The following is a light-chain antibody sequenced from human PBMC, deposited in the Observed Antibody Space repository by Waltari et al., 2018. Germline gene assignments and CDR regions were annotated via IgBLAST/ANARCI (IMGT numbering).Light chain of an antibody. CDR1: QSLLHRNGYNY. Sequence: DTEMTQSPLSLPVTPGEPASISCRSSQSLLHRNGYNYLDWYLQKPGQSPQLLIYLGSNRASGVPDRFSGSGSGTDFTLKISRVEAEDVGVYYCMQALQTTWTFGQGTKVEIK. J-gene: IGKJ1*01. V-gene: IGKV2-28*01. CDR3: MQALQTTWT. CDR2: LGS.